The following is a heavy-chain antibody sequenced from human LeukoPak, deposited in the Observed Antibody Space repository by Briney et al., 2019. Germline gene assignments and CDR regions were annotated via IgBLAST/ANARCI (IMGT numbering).Heavy chain of an antibody. CDR1: GGSISSYY. V-gene: IGHV4-59*08. Sequence: SETLSLTCTVSGGSISSYYWSWIRQPPGKGLEWIGYIYYSGSTNYNPSLKSRVTISVDTSKNQFSLKLSSVTAADTAVCYCARLIGGTGVTFDIWGQGTLVTVSS. CDR2: IYYSGST. CDR3: ARLIGGTGVTFDI. J-gene: IGHJ4*02. D-gene: IGHD3-16*01.